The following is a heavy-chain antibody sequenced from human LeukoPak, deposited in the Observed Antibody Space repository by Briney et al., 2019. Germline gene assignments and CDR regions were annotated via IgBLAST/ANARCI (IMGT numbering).Heavy chain of an antibody. CDR1: GGSISSSSYY. J-gene: IGHJ3*02. CDR3: ASPSTIGYSSAWYVLADAFDI. D-gene: IGHD6-19*01. CDR2: IYYSGST. V-gene: IGHV4-39*07. Sequence: SETLSLTCTVSGGSISSSSYYWGWIRQPPGKGLEWIGSIYYSGSTYYNPSLKSRVTISVDTSKNQFSLKLSSVTAADTAVYYCASPSTIGYSSAWYVLADAFDIWGQGTMVTVSS.